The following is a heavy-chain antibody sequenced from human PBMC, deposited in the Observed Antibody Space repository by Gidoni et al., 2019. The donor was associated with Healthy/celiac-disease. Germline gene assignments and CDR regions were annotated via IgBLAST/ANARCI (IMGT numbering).Heavy chain of an antibody. Sequence: VQLVESGGGVVQPGRSLRLPRAASGCTFRTCALHWVRQAPGKGLGWVAVISYDGSNKYYAYSVKGRFTISRDNSKNTLYLQMNSLRAEDTAVYYCARDTAAAGTGPYYYYGMDVWGQGTTVTVSS. CDR1: GCTFRTCA. J-gene: IGHJ6*02. CDR3: ARDTAAAGTGPYYYYGMDV. V-gene: IGHV3-30*04. D-gene: IGHD6-13*01. CDR2: ISYDGSNK.